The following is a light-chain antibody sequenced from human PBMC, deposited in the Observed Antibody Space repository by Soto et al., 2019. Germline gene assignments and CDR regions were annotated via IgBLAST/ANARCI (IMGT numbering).Light chain of an antibody. V-gene: IGLV2-18*02. CDR3: SSFTSSNTWV. J-gene: IGLJ3*02. CDR2: EVS. Sequence: QSVLTQPPSVSGSPGQSVTISCTGTSSDDGSYNRVSWYQQPPGTAPKLIIYEVSNRPSGVPDRFFGSKSGNTASLTISGLQAEDEADYYCSSFTSSNTWVFGGGTKVTVL. CDR1: SSDDGSYNR.